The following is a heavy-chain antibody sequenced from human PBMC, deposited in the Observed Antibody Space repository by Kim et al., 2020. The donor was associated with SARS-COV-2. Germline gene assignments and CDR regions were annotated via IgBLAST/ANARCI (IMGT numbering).Heavy chain of an antibody. CDR2: IKQDGSLK. CDR1: GFTFSNYW. J-gene: IGHJ4*02. CDR3: VSKSTG. Sequence: GGSLRLSCAASGFTFSNYWMTWVRQAPGKGLEWVANIKQDGSLKYYVNSVRGRFTVSRDNAKNSLYLQMNSLRVEDTGIYYCVSKSTGWGQGTLVTASS. V-gene: IGHV3-7*01.